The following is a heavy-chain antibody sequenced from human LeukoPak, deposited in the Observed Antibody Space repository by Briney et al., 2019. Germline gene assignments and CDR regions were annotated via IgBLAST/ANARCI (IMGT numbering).Heavy chain of an antibody. V-gene: IGHV4-39*07. CDR3: ARGSLSSSWPPFDY. J-gene: IGHJ4*02. D-gene: IGHD6-13*01. Sequence: SETLSLTCTVSGDSISSNNYYWGWIRQPPGKGLEWIGSIHYSGNTYYNPSLKSRVTISVDTSKNQFSLKLSSVTAADTAVYYCARGSLSSSWPPFDYWGQGTLVTVSS. CDR1: GDSISSNNYY. CDR2: IHYSGNT.